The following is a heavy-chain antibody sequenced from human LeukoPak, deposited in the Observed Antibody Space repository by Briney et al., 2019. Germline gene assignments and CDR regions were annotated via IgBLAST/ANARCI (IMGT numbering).Heavy chain of an antibody. V-gene: IGHV3-33*06. CDR1: GFTFSSYG. J-gene: IGHJ4*02. CDR2: IWYDGSNK. D-gene: IGHD5-12*01. CDR3: AKAQYGGASIGLFDY. Sequence: GGSLRLSCAASGFTFSSYGMHWVRQAPGKGLEWVAVIWYDGSNKYYADSVKGRFTISRDNSKNTLYLQMNSLRAEDTAVYYCAKAQYGGASIGLFDYWGQGTLVTVSS.